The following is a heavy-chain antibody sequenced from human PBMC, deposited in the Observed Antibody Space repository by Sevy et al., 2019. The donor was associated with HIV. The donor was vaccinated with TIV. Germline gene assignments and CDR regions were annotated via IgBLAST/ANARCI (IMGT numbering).Heavy chain of an antibody. D-gene: IGHD3-3*01. CDR1: GYTFTGYY. CDR2: INPNSGGT. Sequence: ASVKVSCKASGYTFTGYYMHWVRQAPGQGLEWMGRINPNSGGTNYAQKFQGRVTMTRDTSISTAYMELSRLRSDDTAVYYCARDSAFLLEWLPLDYWGQGTLVTVSS. V-gene: IGHV1-2*06. CDR3: ARDSAFLLEWLPLDY. J-gene: IGHJ4*02.